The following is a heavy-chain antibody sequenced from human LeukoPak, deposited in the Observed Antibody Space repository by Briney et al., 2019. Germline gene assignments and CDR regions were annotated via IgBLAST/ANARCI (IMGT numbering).Heavy chain of an antibody. CDR2: ISAYNGNT. CDR3: ARDLLIYCSGGSCYSGDYGMDV. CDR1: GYSFTSYG. D-gene: IGHD2-15*01. Sequence: GASVKISCKASGYSFTSYGISWVRQAPGQGLEWMGWISAYNGNTNYAQKLQGRVTMTTDTSTSTAYMELRSLRSDDTAVYYCARDLLIYCSGGSCYSGDYGMDVWGQGTTVTVSS. J-gene: IGHJ6*02. V-gene: IGHV1-18*04.